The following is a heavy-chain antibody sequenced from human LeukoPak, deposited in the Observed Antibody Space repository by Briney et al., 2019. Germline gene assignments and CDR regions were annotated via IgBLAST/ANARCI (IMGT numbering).Heavy chain of an antibody. CDR3: ARNHYYYYMDV. J-gene: IGHJ6*03. Sequence: GGSLRLSCAASGFIFSSYWMHWARQAPGKGLVWVSRINTDGSSTSYADSVKGRFTISRDNAKNTLYLQMNSLRAEDTAVYYCARNHYYYYMDVWGKGTTVTVSS. V-gene: IGHV3-74*01. CDR2: INTDGSST. CDR1: GFIFSSYW.